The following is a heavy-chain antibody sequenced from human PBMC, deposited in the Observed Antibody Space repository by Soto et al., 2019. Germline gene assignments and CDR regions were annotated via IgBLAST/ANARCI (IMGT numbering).Heavy chain of an antibody. J-gene: IGHJ6*02. CDR1: GFTFSSYV. CDR2: ISYDGNNK. D-gene: IGHD2-15*01. V-gene: IGHV3-30-3*01. CDR3: ARAGCDGGSCYTLVGLRYGMDV. Sequence: QVQLVESGGGVVQPGRSLRLSCAASGFTFSSYVMHWVRQAPGKGLEWVAIISYDGNNKYYADSVKGRFTISRDNSKNTLYLQMNSLRAEDTGVYYCARAGCDGGSCYTLVGLRYGMDVWGQGTTVTVSS.